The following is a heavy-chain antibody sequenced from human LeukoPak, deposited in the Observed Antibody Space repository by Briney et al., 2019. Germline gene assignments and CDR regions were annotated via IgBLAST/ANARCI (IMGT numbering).Heavy chain of an antibody. Sequence: GGSLRLSCAASGFTFSSYWMSWVRQAPGKGLEWVANIKQDGSEKYYVDSVKGRFTISRDNAKNSLYLQMNSLRVEDTAVYYCASKFYDFWSGYSSDAFDIWGQGTMVTVSS. CDR3: ASKFYDFWSGYSSDAFDI. D-gene: IGHD3-3*01. CDR1: GFTFSSYW. J-gene: IGHJ3*02. CDR2: IKQDGSEK. V-gene: IGHV3-7*01.